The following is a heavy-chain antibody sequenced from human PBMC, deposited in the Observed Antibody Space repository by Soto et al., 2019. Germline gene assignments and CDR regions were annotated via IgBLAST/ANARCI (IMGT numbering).Heavy chain of an antibody. CDR3: VRDADETAIVPAPWLV. CDR1: GGSISSSHW. D-gene: IGHD2-21*02. Sequence: QVHLQESGPGLVNPSGTLTLTCAVSGGSISSSHWWGWVRQAPVKGLEWIGEIYHSGSTNYNPSLKSRITMSVDKSKNQFSVNLSSGTAADTAVYYCVRDADETAIVPAPWLVWGRGTMVTVSS. J-gene: IGHJ6*02. V-gene: IGHV4-4*02. CDR2: IYHSGST.